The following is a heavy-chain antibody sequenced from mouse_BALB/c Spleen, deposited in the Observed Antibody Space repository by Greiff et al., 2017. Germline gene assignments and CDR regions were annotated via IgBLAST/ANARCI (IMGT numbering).Heavy chain of an antibody. Sequence: QVQLQQSGAELARPGASVKLSCKASGYTFTSYWMQWVKQRPGQGLEWIGAIYPGDGDTRYTQKFKGKATLTADKSSSTAYMQLSSLTSDDSAVYFCAREGSTMLDYWGQGTTLTVSS. CDR3: AREGSTMLDY. V-gene: IGHV1-87*01. CDR2: IYPGDGDT. J-gene: IGHJ2*01. CDR1: GYTFTSYW. D-gene: IGHD2-1*01.